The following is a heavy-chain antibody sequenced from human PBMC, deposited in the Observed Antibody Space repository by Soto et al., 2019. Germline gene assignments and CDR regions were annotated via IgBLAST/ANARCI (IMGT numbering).Heavy chain of an antibody. CDR1: GFTFRSYA. V-gene: IGHV3-23*01. J-gene: IGHJ3*02. D-gene: IGHD2-2*01. Sequence: EVQLLESGGGLVQPGGSLRLSCAASGFTFRSYAMSWVRQAPGKGLEWVSAISGSGGSTYYADSVKGRFTISRDTSKNTLYLQINSLRAEDTAVYYCAKDRLGYCSSTSCHEDAFDIWGQGTMVTVSS. CDR2: ISGSGGST. CDR3: AKDRLGYCSSTSCHEDAFDI.